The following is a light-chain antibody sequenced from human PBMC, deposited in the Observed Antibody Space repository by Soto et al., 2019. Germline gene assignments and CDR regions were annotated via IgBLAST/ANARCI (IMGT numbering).Light chain of an antibody. CDR1: QSVLYSSNNKNY. Sequence: DIVMTQSPDSLAVSLGERATINCKSSQSVLYSSNNKNYLAWYQQKPGQPPKLLIYWASTRESGVPDRFSGSGSGTDFTLTISSLQAEDVAVYYCQQYSSTPWTFGQWTKVEIK. CDR3: QQYSSTPWT. J-gene: IGKJ1*01. CDR2: WAS. V-gene: IGKV4-1*01.